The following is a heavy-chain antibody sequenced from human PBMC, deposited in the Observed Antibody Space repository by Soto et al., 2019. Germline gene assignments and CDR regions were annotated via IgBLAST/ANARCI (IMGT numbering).Heavy chain of an antibody. V-gene: IGHV4-59*12. J-gene: IGHJ4*01. CDR3: ARGVLH. CDR2: IYLGGSI. Sequence: PSETLALTCSVSGASISSYYYTWIRQTPGKGLEWIGYIYLGGSINYNPSFKSRVIISVDTSRNQFSLIVNSVTAADTAVYYCARGVLHWGQGTLVTVSS. CDR1: GASISSYY.